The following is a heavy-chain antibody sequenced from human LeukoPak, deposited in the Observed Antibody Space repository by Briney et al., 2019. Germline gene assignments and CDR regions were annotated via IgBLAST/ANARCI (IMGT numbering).Heavy chain of an antibody. D-gene: IGHD5-18*01. V-gene: IGHV4-39*07. CDR1: GGSISSSSYY. J-gene: IGHJ4*02. CDR3: ARGGSVDTAMTSKIIFDY. Sequence: PSETLSLTCTVSGGSISSSSYYWGWIRQPPGKGLEWIGSIYYSGSTNYNPSLKSRVTISVDTSKNQFSLKLSSVTAADTAVYYCARGGSVDTAMTSKIIFDYWGQGTLVTVSS. CDR2: IYYSGST.